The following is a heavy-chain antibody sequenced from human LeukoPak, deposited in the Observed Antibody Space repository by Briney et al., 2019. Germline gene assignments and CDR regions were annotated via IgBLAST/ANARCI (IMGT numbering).Heavy chain of an antibody. J-gene: IGHJ4*02. CDR3: ASPSDSYSSSWFLRD. CDR1: GFTFSTFG. Sequence: PGGSLRLSCAASGFTFSTFGMHWVRQAPGKGLEWVALIWYDGSNQYYADSVKGRFTISRDNSKSTLYLQMNSLRAEDTAVYYCASPSDSYSSSWFLRDWGQGTLVTVSS. CDR2: IWYDGSNQ. V-gene: IGHV3-33*01. D-gene: IGHD6-13*01.